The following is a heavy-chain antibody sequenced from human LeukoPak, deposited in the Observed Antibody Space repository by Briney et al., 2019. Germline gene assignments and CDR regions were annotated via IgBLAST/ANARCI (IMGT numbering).Heavy chain of an antibody. CDR3: ARDHSGTQDY. J-gene: IGHJ4*02. V-gene: IGHV3-33*01. CDR1: GFTFSNYG. Sequence: GGSLRLSCAASGFTFSNYGMHWVRQAPGKGLEWVAVIWDDGSNEYYADSVKGRFTIFRDNRRNTLYLQMNCLRAEDTAVYSCARDHSGTQDYWGQGTLVTVSS. CDR2: IWDDGSNE. D-gene: IGHD1-1*01.